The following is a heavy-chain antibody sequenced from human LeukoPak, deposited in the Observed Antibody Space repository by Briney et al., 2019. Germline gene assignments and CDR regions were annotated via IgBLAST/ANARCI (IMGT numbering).Heavy chain of an antibody. J-gene: IGHJ6*02. CDR3: ARGGDDYYGMDV. Sequence: GGSLRLSCAGSGFTFRTSEMNWVRQAPGEGLEGVSYISSTGSIIHYADSVKGRFTISRDNAKNSLYLQMNSLRAEDTAVYYCARGGDDYYGMDVWGQGTTVTVSS. CDR1: GFTFRTSE. CDR2: ISSTGSII. D-gene: IGHD3-10*01. V-gene: IGHV3-48*03.